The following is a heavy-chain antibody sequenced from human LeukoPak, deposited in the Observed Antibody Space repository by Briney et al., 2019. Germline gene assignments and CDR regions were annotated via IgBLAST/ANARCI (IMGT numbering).Heavy chain of an antibody. CDR2: INPNSGGT. V-gene: IGHV1-2*02. J-gene: IGHJ4*02. CDR1: GYIFTGYY. Sequence: SVKVSCKASGYIFTGYYMHWVRQAPGQGLEWMGWINPNSGGTNYAQKFQGRVTMTGDTSISTAYMELSRLRSDDTAVYYCAREYCSSTSCYSHWGQGTLVTVSS. D-gene: IGHD2-2*02. CDR3: AREYCSSTSCYSH.